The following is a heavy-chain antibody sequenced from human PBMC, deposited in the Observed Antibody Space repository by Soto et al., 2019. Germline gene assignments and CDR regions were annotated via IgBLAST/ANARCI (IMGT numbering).Heavy chain of an antibody. CDR3: AGLGTSIAARWYYYGMDV. CDR2: IKQDGSEK. V-gene: IGHV3-7*01. J-gene: IGHJ6*02. D-gene: IGHD6-6*01. CDR1: GFTFSSYW. Sequence: EVQLVESGGGLVQPGGSLRLSCAASGFTFSSYWMSWVRQAPGKGLEWVDNIKQDGSEKYYVDSVKGRFTISRDNAKNSLYLRMNSLRDEDTAVYYCAGLGTSIAARWYYYGMDVWGQGTTVTVSS.